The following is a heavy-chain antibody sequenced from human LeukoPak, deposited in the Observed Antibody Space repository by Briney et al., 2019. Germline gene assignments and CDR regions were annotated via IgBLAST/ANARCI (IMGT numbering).Heavy chain of an antibody. CDR1: GASISSYY. Sequence: AETLSLTCTVSGASISSYYWSWIRQPPGKGLEWIGYISYSGSPNYNPSPKSRVTISADTSKNQFSPNLSSVTAADTAVYYCARVGHIVAAGTYDWWGQGTLVTVSS. V-gene: IGHV4-59*08. D-gene: IGHD6-13*01. CDR3: ARVGHIVAAGTYDW. J-gene: IGHJ4*02. CDR2: ISYSGSP.